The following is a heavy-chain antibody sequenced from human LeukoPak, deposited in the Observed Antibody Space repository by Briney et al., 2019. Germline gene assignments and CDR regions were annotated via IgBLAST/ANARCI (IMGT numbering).Heavy chain of an antibody. J-gene: IGHJ4*02. V-gene: IGHV3-23*01. CDR1: GFTFSSYA. D-gene: IGHD6-19*01. CDR3: AASEDAEYSSGWSFDY. Sequence: VKPGGSLRLSCAASGFTFSSYAMSWVRQAPGKGLEWVSAISGSGGSTYYADSVKGRFTISRDDSKNTLYLQMNSLRAEDTAVYYCAASEDAEYSSGWSFDYWGQGTLVTVSS. CDR2: ISGSGGST.